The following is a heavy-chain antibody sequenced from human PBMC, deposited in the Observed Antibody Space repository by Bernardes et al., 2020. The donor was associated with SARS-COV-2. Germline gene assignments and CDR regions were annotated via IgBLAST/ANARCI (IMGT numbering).Heavy chain of an antibody. CDR1: GFTFSSYW. CDR3: ARDFSGYDATQYYYYYYGMDV. D-gene: IGHD5-12*01. J-gene: IGHJ6*02. CDR2: INSDGSST. V-gene: IGHV3-74*01. Sequence: GGSLRLSCAASGFTFSSYWMHWVRQAPGKGLVWVSRINSDGSSTSYADSVKGRFTISRDNAKNTLYLQMNSLRAEDTAVYYCARDFSGYDATQYYYYYYGMDVWGQGTTVTVSS.